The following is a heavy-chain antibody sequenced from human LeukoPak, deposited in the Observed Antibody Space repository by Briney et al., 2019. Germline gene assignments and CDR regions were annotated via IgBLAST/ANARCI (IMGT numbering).Heavy chain of an antibody. J-gene: IGHJ3*02. V-gene: IGHV3-21*01. Sequence: GGSLRLSCAASGFTFSSYTMKWVRLAPGKGLEWVSSISTSSSYIYYADSVKGRFTISRDNAKNSLYLQMNSLRAEDTAVYYCARDGIAAAGSFDIWGQGTMVTVSS. CDR3: ARDGIAAAGSFDI. CDR2: ISTSSSYI. D-gene: IGHD6-13*01. CDR1: GFTFSSYT.